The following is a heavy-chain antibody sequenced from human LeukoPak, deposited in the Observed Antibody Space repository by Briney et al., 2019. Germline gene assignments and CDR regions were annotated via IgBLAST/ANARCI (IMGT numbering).Heavy chain of an antibody. CDR3: TKAGQWLAPGDY. J-gene: IGHJ4*02. V-gene: IGHV3-30*18. D-gene: IGHD6-19*01. CDR2: ISYDGSNK. CDR1: GFTFSSYG. Sequence: PGGSLRLSCAASGFTFSSYGVHWVRQAPGKGLEWVAVISYDGSNKYCADSVKGRFTISRENSKNTVYLQMNSLRDEDTAVYYCTKAGQWLAPGDYWGQGTLVTVSS.